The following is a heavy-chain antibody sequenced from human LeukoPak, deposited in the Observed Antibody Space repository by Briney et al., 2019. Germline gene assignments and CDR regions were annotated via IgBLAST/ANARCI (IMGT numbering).Heavy chain of an antibody. D-gene: IGHD2-2*01. Sequence: GESLKISCKGSGCSFTSYWIGWVRQMPGKGLEWMGIIYPGDSDTKYSPSFQGQVTTSADKSISTAYLQWSSLKASDTAMYYCARRYCSSTSCYGPPFDYWGQGTLVTVSS. CDR1: GCSFTSYW. J-gene: IGHJ4*02. V-gene: IGHV5-51*01. CDR2: IYPGDSDT. CDR3: ARRYCSSTSCYGPPFDY.